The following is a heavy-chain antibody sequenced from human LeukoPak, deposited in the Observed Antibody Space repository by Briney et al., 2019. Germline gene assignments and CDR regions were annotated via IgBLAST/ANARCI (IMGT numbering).Heavy chain of an antibody. CDR2: IYYSGST. CDR3: ARDDILTGSYGMDV. V-gene: IGHV4-31*03. Sequence: SQTLSLTCTVSGGSISSGGYYWSWIRQHPGKGLEWIGYIYYSGSTNYNPSLKSRVTISVDTSKNQFSLKLSSVTAADTAVYYCARDDILTGSYGMDVWGQGTTVTVSS. D-gene: IGHD3-9*01. CDR1: GGSISSGGYY. J-gene: IGHJ6*02.